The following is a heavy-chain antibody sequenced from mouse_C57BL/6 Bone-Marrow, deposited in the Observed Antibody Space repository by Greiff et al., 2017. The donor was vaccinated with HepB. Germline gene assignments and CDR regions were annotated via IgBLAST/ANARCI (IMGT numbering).Heavy chain of an antibody. CDR2: IYPGSGST. J-gene: IGHJ1*03. Sequence: QVQLQQPGAELVKPGASVKMSCKASGYTFTSYWITWVKQRPGQGLEWIGDIYPGSGSTNYNEKFKSKATLTVDTSSSTAYMQLSSLTSEDSAVYYCAREGATVVAHWYFDGWGTGTTVTVSS. CDR1: GYTFTSYW. D-gene: IGHD1-1*01. V-gene: IGHV1-55*01. CDR3: AREGATVVAHWYFDG.